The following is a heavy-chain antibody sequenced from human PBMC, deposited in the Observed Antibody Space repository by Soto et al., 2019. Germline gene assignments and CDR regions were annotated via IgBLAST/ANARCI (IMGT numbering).Heavy chain of an antibody. CDR3: AKAGGGFGDFVHH. CDR1: GFTFSSYG. V-gene: IGHV3-30*18. J-gene: IGHJ4*02. CDR2: ILYDGSDK. Sequence: VQLVESGGSVVQPGRSLRLSCAASGFTFSSYGMHWVRQAPGKGLEWVTGILYDGSDKYYADSVKGRFTISRENSKNTLYLQVNSLRTEDSAVYYCAKAGGGFGDFVHHWGQGTPVTVSS. D-gene: IGHD3-10*01.